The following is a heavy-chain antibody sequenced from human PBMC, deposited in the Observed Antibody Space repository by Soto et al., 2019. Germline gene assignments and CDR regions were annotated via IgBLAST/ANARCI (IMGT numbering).Heavy chain of an antibody. D-gene: IGHD2-8*01. Sequence: ASVKVSCKASGYSFTDYHIHWVRQAPGQGLEWLGRINPKSGGTSTTQRFQGWVTMTRDRSISTVYMELTRLRSDDTAVYFCARGHSTDCSNGVCSFFYNHEMDVWGQGTTVTVSS. V-gene: IGHV1-2*04. J-gene: IGHJ6*02. CDR2: INPKSGGT. CDR1: GYSFTDYH. CDR3: ARGHSTDCSNGVCSFFYNHEMDV.